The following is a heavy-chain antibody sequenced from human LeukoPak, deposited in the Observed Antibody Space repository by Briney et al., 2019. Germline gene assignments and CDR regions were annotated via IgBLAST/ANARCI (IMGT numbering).Heavy chain of an antibody. Sequence: GGSLRLSCAASGFTFSNYWMNWVRQAPGKGLEWVAVISYDGSNKYYADSVKGRFTISRDNSKNTLYLQMNSLRAEDTAVYYCAVMTEGFDYWGQGTLVTVSS. CDR1: GFTFSNYW. J-gene: IGHJ4*02. V-gene: IGHV3-30*03. CDR2: ISYDGSNK. CDR3: AVMTEGFDY. D-gene: IGHD1-14*01.